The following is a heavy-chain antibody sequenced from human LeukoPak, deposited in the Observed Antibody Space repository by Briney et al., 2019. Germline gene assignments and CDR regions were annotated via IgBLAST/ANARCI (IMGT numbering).Heavy chain of an antibody. Sequence: ASVKVSCKVSGYTLTELSMHWVRQAPGKGLEWMGGFDPEDGETIYAQKFQGRVTMTEDTSTDTAYMELSSLRSEDTAVYYCATVSIAVAAHDGYYFDYWGQGTLVTVSS. CDR2: FDPEDGET. CDR1: GYTLTELS. CDR3: ATVSIAVAAHDGYYFDY. J-gene: IGHJ4*02. D-gene: IGHD6-19*01. V-gene: IGHV1-24*01.